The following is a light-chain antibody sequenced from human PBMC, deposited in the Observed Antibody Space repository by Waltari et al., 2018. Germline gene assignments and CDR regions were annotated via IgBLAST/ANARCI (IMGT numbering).Light chain of an antibody. CDR2: GGS. Sequence: EIVLTQSPATLSLSPGERATLSCRATQSVNSNLGWYHQKHGQAPRLLLYGGSSRATGIPDRFSGSGSGTDFILIISSLEPEDFALYYCQQYINWPLTFGGGTKVEIK. V-gene: IGKV3-15*01. J-gene: IGKJ4*01. CDR1: QSVNSN. CDR3: QQYINWPLT.